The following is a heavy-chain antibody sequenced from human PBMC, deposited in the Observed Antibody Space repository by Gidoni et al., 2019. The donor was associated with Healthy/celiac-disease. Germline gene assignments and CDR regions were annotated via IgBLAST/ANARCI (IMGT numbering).Heavy chain of an antibody. V-gene: IGHV3-21*01. CDR1: GFTFSSYS. CDR2: ISSSSSYI. Sequence: EVQLVESGGGLVKPGGSLRLSCAASGFTFSSYSMNWVRQAPGKGLEWVSSISSSSSYIYYADSVKGRFTISRDNAKNSLYLQMNSLRAEDTAVYYCARDAGTPEKTYYYYYGMDVWGQGTTVTVSS. CDR3: ARDAGTPEKTYYYYYGMDV. D-gene: IGHD2-15*01. J-gene: IGHJ6*02.